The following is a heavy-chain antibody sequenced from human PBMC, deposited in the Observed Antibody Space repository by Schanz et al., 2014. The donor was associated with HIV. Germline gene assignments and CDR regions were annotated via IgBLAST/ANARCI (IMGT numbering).Heavy chain of an antibody. Sequence: EVQLLESGGGLVRPGGSLRVSCAASGFMFSSYGMSWVRQAPGKGLEWVSGMRGSDDSTFYADSVKGRFTISRDNSKNTLYFQMNSLRAEDTAIYYCAKTSYGWYFDYWGQGTLVTVSS. CDR1: GFMFSSYG. CDR2: MRGSDDST. D-gene: IGHD6-19*01. V-gene: IGHV3-23*01. CDR3: AKTSYGWYFDY. J-gene: IGHJ4*02.